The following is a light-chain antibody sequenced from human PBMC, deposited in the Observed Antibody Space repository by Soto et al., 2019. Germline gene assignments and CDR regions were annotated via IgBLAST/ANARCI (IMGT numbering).Light chain of an antibody. V-gene: IGKV4-1*01. CDR2: WAS. CDR3: QQYYDTRT. CDR1: QSVLYSSNNKNY. Sequence: DIVMTQSPDSLAVSLGERATINCKSSQSVLYSSNNKNYLAWYQQKPGQPPKLLIHWASTRESGVPDRFSGSGSGTDFTLTISSLQAEDVAVYFCQQYYDTRTFVQGTKLEIK. J-gene: IGKJ2*01.